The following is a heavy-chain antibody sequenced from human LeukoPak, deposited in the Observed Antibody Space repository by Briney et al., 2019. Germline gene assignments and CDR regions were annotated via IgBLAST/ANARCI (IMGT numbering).Heavy chain of an antibody. Sequence: KTSETLSLTCTVPGGSISSYYWSWIRQPAGKGLKWIGRIYTSGSTNYNPSLKSRVTMSVDTSKNQFSLKLSSVTAADTAVYYCARQADIVVVPAAYNWFDPWGQGTLVTVSS. V-gene: IGHV4-4*07. D-gene: IGHD2-2*01. J-gene: IGHJ5*02. CDR3: ARQADIVVVPAAYNWFDP. CDR1: GGSISSYY. CDR2: IYTSGST.